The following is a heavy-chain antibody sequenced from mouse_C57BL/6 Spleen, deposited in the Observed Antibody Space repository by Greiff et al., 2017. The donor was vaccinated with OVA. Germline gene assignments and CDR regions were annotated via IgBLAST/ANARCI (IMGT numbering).Heavy chain of an antibody. CDR3: ARQGDYGSSSFDY. J-gene: IGHJ2*01. D-gene: IGHD1-1*01. Sequence: EVQRVESGGDLVKPGGSLKLSCAASGFTFSSYGLSWVRQTPDKRLEWVATISSGGSYTYYPDSVKGRFTISRDNAKNTLYLQMSSLKSEDTAMYYCARQGDYGSSSFDYWGQGTTLTVSS. V-gene: IGHV5-6*01. CDR1: GFTFSSYG. CDR2: ISSGGSYT.